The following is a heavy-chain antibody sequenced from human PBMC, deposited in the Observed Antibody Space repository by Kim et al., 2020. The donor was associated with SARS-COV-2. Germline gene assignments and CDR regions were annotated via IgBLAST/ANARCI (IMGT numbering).Heavy chain of an antibody. CDR3: ASLRGTMVRGVIRGNY. V-gene: IGHV3-11*04. J-gene: IGHJ4*02. D-gene: IGHD3-10*01. CDR2: ISSSGSTI. CDR1: GFTFSDYY. Sequence: GGSLRLSCAASGFTFSDYYMSWIRQAPGKGLEWVSYISSSGSTIYYADSVKGRFTISRDNAKNSLYLQMNSLRAEDTAVYYCASLRGTMVRGVIRGNYWGQGTLVTVSS.